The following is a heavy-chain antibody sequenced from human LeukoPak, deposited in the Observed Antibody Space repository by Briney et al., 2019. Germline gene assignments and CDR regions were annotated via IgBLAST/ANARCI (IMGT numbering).Heavy chain of an antibody. CDR2: ISNTGSTI. CDR1: GFTFSSYS. CDR3: ARGPYTSSNYFDY. J-gene: IGHJ4*02. V-gene: IGHV3-48*01. Sequence: GGSLRLSCAASGFTFSSYSMNWVRQAPGKGLEWVSYISNTGSTIYYADSVRGRFTISRDNAKNSLYLQMNSLRAEDTAVYYCARGPYTSSNYFDYWGQGTLVTVSS. D-gene: IGHD6-6*01.